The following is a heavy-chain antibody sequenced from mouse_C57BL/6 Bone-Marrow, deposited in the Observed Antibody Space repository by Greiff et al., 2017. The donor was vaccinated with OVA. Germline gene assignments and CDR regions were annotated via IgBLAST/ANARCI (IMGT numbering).Heavy chain of an antibody. CDR2: ISNGGGST. J-gene: IGHJ4*01. V-gene: IGHV5-12*01. Sequence: DVQLVESGGGLVQPGGSLKLSCAASGFTFSDYYMYWVRQTPEKRLEWVAYISNGGGSTYYPDTVKGRFTISRDNAKNTLYLHMSRLKSEDTAMYYCASPRGDYWGQGTSVTVSS. CDR1: GFTFSDYY. CDR3: ASPRGDY.